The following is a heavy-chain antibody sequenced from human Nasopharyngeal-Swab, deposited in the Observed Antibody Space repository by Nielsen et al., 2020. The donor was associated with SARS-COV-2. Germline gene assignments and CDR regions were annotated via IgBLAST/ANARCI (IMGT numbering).Heavy chain of an antibody. V-gene: IGHV4-61*01. D-gene: IGHD3-3*01. CDR2: IYYSGST. J-gene: IGHJ5*02. CDR1: GGSISSGSYY. CDR3: ARGDVTIFGVVGWFDP. Sequence: SETLSLTCTVSGGSISSGSYYWSWIRQPPGKGLEWIGYIYYSGSTNYNPSLKSRVTISVDTSKNQFSLKLSSVTAADTAVYYCARGDVTIFGVVGWFDPWGQGTLVTVPS.